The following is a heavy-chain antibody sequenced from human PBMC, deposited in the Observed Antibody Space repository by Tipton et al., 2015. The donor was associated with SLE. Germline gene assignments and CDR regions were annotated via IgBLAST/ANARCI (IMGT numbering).Heavy chain of an antibody. V-gene: IGHV4-4*07. J-gene: IGHJ3*01. CDR2: IFPSGNT. D-gene: IGHD4-11*01. CDR1: GVSISGFY. CDR3: AREGILTTTWAFDF. Sequence: TLSLTCTVSGVSISGFYWAWIRQPAGKGPEWIGRIFPSGNTYYNPSFKSRVTMSVGTSENQVSLKLTSATAADTATYYCAREGILTTTWAFDFWGQGTMVTVS.